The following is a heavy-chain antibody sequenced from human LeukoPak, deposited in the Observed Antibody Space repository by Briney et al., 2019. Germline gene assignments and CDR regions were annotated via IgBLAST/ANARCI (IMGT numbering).Heavy chain of an antibody. Sequence: ASVKVSCKASGGTFSSYAISWVRQAPGQGLEWMGGIIPIFGTANYAQKFQGRDTITADESTSTAYMELSSLRSEDTAVYYCALRYGSGSYGYWGQGTLVTVSS. CDR3: ALRYGSGSYGY. CDR2: IIPIFGTA. V-gene: IGHV1-69*13. J-gene: IGHJ4*02. CDR1: GGTFSSYA. D-gene: IGHD3-10*01.